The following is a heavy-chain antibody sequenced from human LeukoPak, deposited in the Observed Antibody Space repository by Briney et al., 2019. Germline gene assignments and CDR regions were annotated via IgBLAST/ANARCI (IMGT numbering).Heavy chain of an antibody. Sequence: GGSLRLSCAASGFIFNNYWMSWVRQAPGKGLERVANIKQNGSKTYYADSVKGRFTISRDDAKNSLYLQMNSLRAEDTAVYYCARIPYSGTWYWFDPWGQGTLVTVSS. CDR3: ARIPYSGTWYWFDP. V-gene: IGHV3-7*03. CDR1: GFIFNNYW. J-gene: IGHJ5*02. D-gene: IGHD6-13*01. CDR2: IKQNGSKT.